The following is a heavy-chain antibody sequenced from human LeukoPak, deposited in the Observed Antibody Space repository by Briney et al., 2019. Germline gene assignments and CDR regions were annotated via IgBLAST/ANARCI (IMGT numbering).Heavy chain of an antibody. Sequence: GGSLRLSCTASGFPFRSYAMSWVRLAPGKGLEWVSSIISSGDITYYPDSLKGRFTISRDNSKNTVYLQMDSLRADDSAVYYCAKNAGYSYGLYYFDYWGQGALVTVSS. CDR1: GFPFRSYA. CDR2: IISSGDIT. V-gene: IGHV3-23*01. J-gene: IGHJ4*02. CDR3: AKNAGYSYGLYYFDY. D-gene: IGHD5-18*01.